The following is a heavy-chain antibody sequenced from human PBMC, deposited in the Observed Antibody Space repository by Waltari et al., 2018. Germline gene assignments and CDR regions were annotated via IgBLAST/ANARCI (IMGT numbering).Heavy chain of an antibody. CDR2: NYYSGST. Sequence: QLQLQESGPGLVKPSETLSLTCTVSGGSISSSSYYWGWIRQPPGKGLEWIGRNYYSGSTYYNPSLKSRVTISVDTSKNQFSLKLSSVTAADTAVYYCASHRSTDYFDYWGQGTLVTVSS. CDR1: GGSISSSSYY. CDR3: ASHRSTDYFDY. J-gene: IGHJ4*02. D-gene: IGHD4-17*01. V-gene: IGHV4-39*07.